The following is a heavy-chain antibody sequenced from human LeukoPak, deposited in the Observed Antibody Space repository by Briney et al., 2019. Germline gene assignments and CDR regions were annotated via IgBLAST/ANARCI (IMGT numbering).Heavy chain of an antibody. J-gene: IGHJ3*02. Sequence: EASVKVSCKASGGTFSSYAISWVRQAPGQGLEWMGGIIPIFGTANYAQKFQGRVTITTDESTSTAYMELSSLRSEDTAVYYCARDGRIGGAFDIWGQGTMVTVS. CDR1: GGTFSSYA. D-gene: IGHD3-16*01. V-gene: IGHV1-69*05. CDR2: IIPIFGTA. CDR3: ARDGRIGGAFDI.